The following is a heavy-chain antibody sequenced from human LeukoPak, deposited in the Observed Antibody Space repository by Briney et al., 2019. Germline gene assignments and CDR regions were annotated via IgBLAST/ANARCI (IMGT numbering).Heavy chain of an antibody. J-gene: IGHJ4*02. CDR3: ARDIAIVIVPVAISLAN. V-gene: IGHV3-7*05. D-gene: IGHD2-2*01. CDR1: GFTLRSLW. Sequence: GGCLMLACASHGFTLRSLWMTWVRQAPAKVLEWVANIQQDGSETNYVDYVKGRVTISRDNATSSLYLQMNSLRAEDTAVYYCARDIAIVIVPVAISLANWGQGTLVTVSS. CDR2: IQQDGSET.